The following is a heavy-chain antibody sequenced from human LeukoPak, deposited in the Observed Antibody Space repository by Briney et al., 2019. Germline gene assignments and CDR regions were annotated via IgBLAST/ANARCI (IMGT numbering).Heavy chain of an antibody. D-gene: IGHD1-26*01. Sequence: PGGSLRLSCAASGFTFSSYWMSWVRQAPGKGLEWVANIKEDGSEKFYVDSVKGRFTISRDNAKNSLFLQKTSLRAEDTALYYCAPEVWELQGASDIWGQGTMVTVSS. V-gene: IGHV3-7*01. CDR3: APEVWELQGASDI. CDR1: GFTFSSYW. CDR2: IKEDGSEK. J-gene: IGHJ3*02.